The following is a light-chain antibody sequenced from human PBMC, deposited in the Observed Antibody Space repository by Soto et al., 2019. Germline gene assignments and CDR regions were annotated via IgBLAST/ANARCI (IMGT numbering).Light chain of an antibody. Sequence: DIQMTQSPSSLSASVGDRVTITCRASQSISSYLNWYQQKPGKAPNLLIYAASSLQSGVPSRFSGSGSGTDCTLTISSLQPEDFATYYCQQSYSTPPKWTFGQGTKVEIK. CDR2: AAS. CDR1: QSISSY. J-gene: IGKJ1*01. CDR3: QQSYSTPPKWT. V-gene: IGKV1-39*01.